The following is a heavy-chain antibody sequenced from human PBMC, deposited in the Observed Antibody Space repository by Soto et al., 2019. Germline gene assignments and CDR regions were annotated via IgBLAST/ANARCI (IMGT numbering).Heavy chain of an antibody. J-gene: IGHJ4*02. D-gene: IGHD3-22*01. CDR3: ARERDTSGYVLKY. CDR2: LYVSSAA. CDR1: GFTVSGNF. V-gene: IGHV3-66*01. Sequence: EVHLVESGGGLVQPGESLRLSCAASGFTVSGNFMSWVRQAPGKGLEWVSILYVSSAAYYADSVKGRFTISRDNSKNILYLQMNALRAEDTAVYYCARERDTSGYVLKYWGQGSLVTVSS.